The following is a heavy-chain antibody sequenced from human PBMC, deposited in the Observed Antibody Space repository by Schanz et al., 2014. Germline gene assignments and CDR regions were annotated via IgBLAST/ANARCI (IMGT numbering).Heavy chain of an antibody. CDR2: IYASGAT. CDR3: AREEGWGIAAAGPKHYYYGMDV. J-gene: IGHJ6*02. CDR1: GFTVSSDH. Sequence: EVQLVESGVGFVQPGGSLGLSCVVSGFTVSSDHMSWVRQAPGKGLEWVSTIYASGATYYADSVKRRFTISRDISKNTLHLQVTSLRAEDTAVYYCAREEGWGIAAAGPKHYYYGMDVWGQGTTVTVSS. D-gene: IGHD6-13*01. V-gene: IGHV3-66*01.